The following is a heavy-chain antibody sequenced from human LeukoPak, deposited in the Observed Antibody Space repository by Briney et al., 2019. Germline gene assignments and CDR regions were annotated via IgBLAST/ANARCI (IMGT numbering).Heavy chain of an antibody. D-gene: IGHD3-3*01. CDR2: ISGSGGST. J-gene: IGHJ6*02. CDR3: AKDGYYDFWSGYYYGSGGFRGMDV. Sequence: GGSLRLSCAASGFTFSSYAMSWARQAPGKGLEWVSAISGSGGSTYYADSVKGRFTISRDNSKNTLYLQMNSLRAEDTAVYYCAKDGYYDFWSGYYYGSGGFRGMDVWGQGTTVTVSS. CDR1: GFTFSSYA. V-gene: IGHV3-23*01.